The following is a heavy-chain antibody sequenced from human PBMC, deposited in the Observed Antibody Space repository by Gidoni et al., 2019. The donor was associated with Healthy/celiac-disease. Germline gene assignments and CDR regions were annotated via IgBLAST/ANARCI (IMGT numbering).Heavy chain of an antibody. CDR1: GFPCSTYA. Sequence: EVQMLESGGGWVQPGGSLRLSCAAAGFPCSTYAMRWVRQAPGKGLVWVSSISGCGGSTYSADSVKGRFTISRDNSKITLYLQMNSLGSEDTAVYYCATLGYGSGSYWGQGTLVTVSS. J-gene: IGHJ4*02. CDR2: ISGCGGST. V-gene: IGHV3-23*01. CDR3: ATLGYGSGSY. D-gene: IGHD3-10*01.